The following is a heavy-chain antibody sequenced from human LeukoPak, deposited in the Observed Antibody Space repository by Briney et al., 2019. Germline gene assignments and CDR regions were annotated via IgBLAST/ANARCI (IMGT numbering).Heavy chain of an antibody. Sequence: GASVKVSCKASGYTFTGYYMHWVRQAPGQGLEWMGWINPNSGGTNYAQKFQGRVTMTRDTSISTAYMELSRLRSDDTAVYYCARSSMVVHGGNDYWGQGTLVTVSS. J-gene: IGHJ4*02. CDR3: ARSSMVVHGGNDY. V-gene: IGHV1-2*02. CDR1: GYTFTGYY. CDR2: INPNSGGT. D-gene: IGHD2-15*01.